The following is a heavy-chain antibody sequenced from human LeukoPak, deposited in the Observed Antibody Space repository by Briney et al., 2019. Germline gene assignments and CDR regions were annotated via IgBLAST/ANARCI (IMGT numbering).Heavy chain of an antibody. V-gene: IGHV1-2*06. CDR3: YLYYYDSSGYSYYFDY. D-gene: IGHD3-22*01. J-gene: IGHJ4*02. CDR2: INPNSGGT. CDR1: RYTFTGYY. Sequence: ASVKVSCKAYRYTFTGYYMHWVRQAPGQGLEWMGRINPNSGGTNYAQKFQGRVTMTRETSISTAYMELSRLRSDDTAVYYCYLYYYDSSGYSYYFDYWGQGTLVTVSS.